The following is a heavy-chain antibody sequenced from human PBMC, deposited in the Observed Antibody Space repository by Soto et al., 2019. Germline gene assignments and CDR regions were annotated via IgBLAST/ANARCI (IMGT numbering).Heavy chain of an antibody. V-gene: IGHV4-4*07. J-gene: IGHJ6*02. CDR2: IYTSGST. CDR1: GGSISSYY. CDR3: ARGRGPSSGWSFSYYYGMDV. Sequence: QVQLQESGPGLVKPSETLSLTCTVSGGSISSYYWSWIRQPAGKGLEWIGRIYTSGSTNYNPSLKSRVTMSVDTSKNQFSLKRSSVTTADTAVYYCARGRGPSSGWSFSYYYGMDVWGQGTTVTVSS. D-gene: IGHD6-19*01.